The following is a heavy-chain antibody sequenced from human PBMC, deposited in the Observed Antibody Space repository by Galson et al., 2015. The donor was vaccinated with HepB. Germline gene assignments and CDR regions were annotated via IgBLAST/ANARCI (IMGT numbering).Heavy chain of an antibody. J-gene: IGHJ6*02. Sequence: QSGAEVKKPGESLRISCKGSGYSFTSYWISWVRQMPGKGLEWMGRIDPSDSYTNYSPSFQGHVTISADKSISTAYLQWSSLKASDTAMYYCARHLGTMVRAYYYGMDVWGQGTTVTVSS. CDR2: IDPSDSYT. D-gene: IGHD3-10*01. V-gene: IGHV5-10-1*01. CDR1: GYSFTSYW. CDR3: ARHLGTMVRAYYYGMDV.